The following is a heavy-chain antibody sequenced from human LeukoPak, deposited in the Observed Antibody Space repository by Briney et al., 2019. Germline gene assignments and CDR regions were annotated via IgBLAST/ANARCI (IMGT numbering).Heavy chain of an antibody. CDR2: ISPNGVVT. V-gene: IGHV3-23*01. CDR3: AKDLLGFGDYDAFDI. Sequence: GGSLRLSCAASGFTFSSHGMNWVRQAPGKGLEWVSGISPNGVVTYYADSVKGRFTISRANSKNTLYLQMNSLRAEDTAVYYCAKDLLGFGDYDAFDIWGQGTMVTVSS. D-gene: IGHD4-17*01. CDR1: GFTFSSHG. J-gene: IGHJ3*02.